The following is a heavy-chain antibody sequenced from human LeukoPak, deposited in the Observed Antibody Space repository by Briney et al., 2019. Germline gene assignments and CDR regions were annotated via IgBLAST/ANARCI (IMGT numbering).Heavy chain of an antibody. CDR1: GGSFSGYY. J-gene: IGHJ3*02. CDR3: ARDIVVVPLDAFDI. D-gene: IGHD2-2*01. V-gene: IGHV4-34*01. Sequence: SETLSLTCAVYGGSFSGYYWSWIRQPPGKGLEWIGEINHSGSTNYNPSLKSRVIISVDTSKNQFSLKLSSVTAADTAVYYCARDIVVVPLDAFDIWGQGTMVTVSS. CDR2: INHSGST.